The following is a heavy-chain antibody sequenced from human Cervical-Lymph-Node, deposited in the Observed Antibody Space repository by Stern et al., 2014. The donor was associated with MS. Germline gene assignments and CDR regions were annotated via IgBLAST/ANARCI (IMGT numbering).Heavy chain of an antibody. V-gene: IGHV4-59*02. Sequence: QVQLQQSGPGLVKPSKTLSLTCTVSGVSVSSHYWNWIRQPPGRGLEWIGYVYYSGTTNYNPSLKSRVTISLDTSKNQFSLKLTSVTAADTAVYYCARQYGAEDYWGQGTLVTVSS. J-gene: IGHJ4*02. CDR3: ARQYGAEDY. CDR2: VYYSGTT. CDR1: GVSVSSHY. D-gene: IGHD4-17*01.